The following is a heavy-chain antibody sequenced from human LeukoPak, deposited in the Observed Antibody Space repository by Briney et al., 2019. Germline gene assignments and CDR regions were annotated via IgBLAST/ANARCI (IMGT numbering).Heavy chain of an antibody. J-gene: IGHJ4*02. Sequence: PGRSLRLSCAASGFTFDDYAMHWVRQAPGKGLEWVSGISWNSGGIGYADSVKGRFTISRDNAKNSLYLQMNSLRAEDMALYYCAKGLGSSSWFSFDYWGQGTLVTVSS. CDR1: GFTFDDYA. CDR3: AKGLGSSSWFSFDY. CDR2: ISWNSGGI. D-gene: IGHD6-13*01. V-gene: IGHV3-9*03.